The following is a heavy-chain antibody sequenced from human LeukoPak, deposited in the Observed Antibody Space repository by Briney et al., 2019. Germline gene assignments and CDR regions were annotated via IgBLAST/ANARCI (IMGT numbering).Heavy chain of an antibody. CDR1: GYTFTGYY. CDR3: ATQRGSYLWGTDFDY. D-gene: IGHD3-16*01. J-gene: IGHJ4*02. V-gene: IGHV1-2*02. Sequence: AASVKVSSKASGYTFTGYYMHWVRQAPGQGLEWMGWINPSSGDTKYAQKFQGRVTMTRGTSISTAYMELSRLRSDDTAVYYCATQRGSYLWGTDFDYWGQGTLVTVSS. CDR2: INPSSGDT.